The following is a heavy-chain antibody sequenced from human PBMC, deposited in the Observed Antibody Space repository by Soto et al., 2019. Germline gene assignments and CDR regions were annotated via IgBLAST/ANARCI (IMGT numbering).Heavy chain of an antibody. Sequence: TSETLSLTCAVSGGSISSGNWWSWVGQPPGKGLEWIGEIYHSGSTNYNPSLKSRVTISVDKSKNQFSLKLSSVTAADTAVYYCARDRKLFGEFIPSYYYYYGMDVWGQGTTVTVSS. D-gene: IGHD3-10*02. V-gene: IGHV4-4*02. CDR1: GGSISSGNW. CDR2: IYHSGST. CDR3: ARDRKLFGEFIPSYYYYYGMDV. J-gene: IGHJ6*02.